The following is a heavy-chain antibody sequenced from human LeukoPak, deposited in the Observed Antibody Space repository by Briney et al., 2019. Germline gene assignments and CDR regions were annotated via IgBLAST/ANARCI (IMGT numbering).Heavy chain of an antibody. J-gene: IGHJ4*02. CDR1: GFTFSSYA. D-gene: IGHD3-22*01. Sequence: GGSLRLSCAASGFTFSSYAMSWVRQAPGKGLEWVSAISGSGDSAYYADSVKGRFTISRDNSKNTVSVQMNSLRAEDTAMYYCAKGRGVTIILDWGQGTLVTVSS. CDR2: ISGSGDSA. CDR3: AKGRGVTIILD. V-gene: IGHV3-23*01.